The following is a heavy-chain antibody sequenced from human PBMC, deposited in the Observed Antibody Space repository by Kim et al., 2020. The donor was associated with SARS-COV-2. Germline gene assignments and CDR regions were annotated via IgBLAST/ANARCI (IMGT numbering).Heavy chain of an antibody. D-gene: IGHD1-26*01. CDR3: ARDRVSVGIDY. J-gene: IGHJ4*01. CDR2: IYYSGST. V-gene: IGHV4-59*01. CDR1: GGSISSYY. Sequence: SETLSLTCTVSGGSISSYYWSWIRQPPGKGLEWIGYIYYSGSTNYNPSLKSRVTISVDTSKNQFSLKLSSVTAADTAVYYCARDRVSVGIDYWGHGTLVT.